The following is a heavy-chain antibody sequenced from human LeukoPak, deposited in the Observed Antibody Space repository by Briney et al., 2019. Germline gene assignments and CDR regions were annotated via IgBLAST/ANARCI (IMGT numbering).Heavy chain of an antibody. D-gene: IGHD5-24*01. V-gene: IGHV3-23*01. CDR2: ISGSGGST. J-gene: IGHJ4*02. CDR1: GFTFSDYY. Sequence: GGSLRLSCAASGFTFSDYYMSWIRQAPGKGLEWVSAISGSGGSTYYANSVKGRFTISRDNSKNTLYLQMNSLRAEDTAVYYCAKGKPEMATMICEIDYWGQGTLVTVSS. CDR3: AKGKPEMATMICEIDY.